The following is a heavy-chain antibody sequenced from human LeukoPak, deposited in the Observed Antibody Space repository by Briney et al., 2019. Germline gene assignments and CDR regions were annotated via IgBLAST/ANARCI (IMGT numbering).Heavy chain of an antibody. J-gene: IGHJ2*01. CDR2: MNPNSGKT. Sequence: ASVKVSCKASGYTFTSYDIHWVRQATGQGLEWMGFMNPNSGKTGYAQKFQGRVSMTRSTSISTAYMELSSLRSEDTAVYYCARDHRTESDGYYFVNELWYFDLWGRGTLVTVSS. V-gene: IGHV1-8*01. D-gene: IGHD3-22*01. CDR3: ARDHRTESDGYYFVNELWYFDL. CDR1: GYTFTSYD.